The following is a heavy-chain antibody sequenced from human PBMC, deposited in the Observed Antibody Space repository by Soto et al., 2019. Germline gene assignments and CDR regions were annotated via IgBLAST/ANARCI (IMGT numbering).Heavy chain of an antibody. CDR3: ARGTEQFQMLCPFALSWLDS. CDR2: IYYSGRT. D-gene: IGHD2-15*01. J-gene: IGHJ4*02. V-gene: IGHV4-31*03. Sequence: QVQLQESGPGLVQPSQTLSLTCKVSGVYISSGGSHWNWIRQVPGQGLDWIGSIYYSGRTSYKSSLKCCVERARDTSAMPISPGQTAVTAASTAVYVGARGTEQFQMLCPFALSWLDSWGQGTLVTVSS. CDR1: GVYISSGGSH.